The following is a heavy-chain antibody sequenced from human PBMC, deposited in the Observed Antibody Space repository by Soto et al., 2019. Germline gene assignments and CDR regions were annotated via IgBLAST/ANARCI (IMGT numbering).Heavy chain of an antibody. CDR3: ARVSGMITFGGVILGMKGDAFDI. CDR1: GGSISSGGYY. J-gene: IGHJ3*02. CDR2: IYYSGST. V-gene: IGHV4-31*03. D-gene: IGHD3-16*01. Sequence: PSETLSLTCTVSGGSISSGGYYWSWIRQHPGKGLEWIGYIYYSGSTYYNPSLKSRVTISVDTSKNQFSLKLSSVTAADTAVYYCARVSGMITFGGVILGMKGDAFDIWGQGTMVTVSS.